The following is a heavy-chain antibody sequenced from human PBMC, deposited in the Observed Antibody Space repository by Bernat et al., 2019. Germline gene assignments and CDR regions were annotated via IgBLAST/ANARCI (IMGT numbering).Heavy chain of an antibody. V-gene: IGHV4-34*01. D-gene: IGHD2-15*01. CDR1: GGSFSGYY. Sequence: QVQLQQWGAGLLKPSETLSLTCAVYGGSFSGYYWSWIRQPPGKGLERIGEINHSGSTNYNPSLKSRVTISVDTSKNQFSLKLSSVTAADTAVYYCASTGGGYCSGGSCYGWDWFDPWGQGTLVTVSS. J-gene: IGHJ5*02. CDR3: ASTGGGYCSGGSCYGWDWFDP. CDR2: INHSGST.